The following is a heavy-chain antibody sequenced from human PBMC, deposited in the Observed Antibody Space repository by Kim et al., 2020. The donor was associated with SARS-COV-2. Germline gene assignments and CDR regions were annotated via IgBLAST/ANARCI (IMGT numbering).Heavy chain of an antibody. V-gene: IGHV1-69*04. J-gene: IGHJ4*02. Sequence: KFQGRVTITADKSTRTAYMELSSLRSEDTAVYYCARALGSSWYLGGSIDYWGQGTLVTVSS. CDR3: ARALGSSWYLGGSIDY. D-gene: IGHD6-13*01.